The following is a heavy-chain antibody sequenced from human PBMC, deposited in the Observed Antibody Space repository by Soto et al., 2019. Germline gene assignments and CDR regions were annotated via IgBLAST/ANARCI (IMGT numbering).Heavy chain of an antibody. CDR1: GYTFTGYY. CDR2: INPNSGGT. J-gene: IGHJ6*02. V-gene: IGHV1-2*04. Sequence: QVQLVQSGAEVKKPGASVKVSCKASGYTFTGYYMHWVRQAPGQGLEGMGWINPNSGGTNYAQRFQGWVTMTRDPSISTAYLELSRLRSDDTAVYYCARGIAAAAARGMDVWGQGTTVTVSS. CDR3: ARGIAAAAARGMDV. D-gene: IGHD6-13*01.